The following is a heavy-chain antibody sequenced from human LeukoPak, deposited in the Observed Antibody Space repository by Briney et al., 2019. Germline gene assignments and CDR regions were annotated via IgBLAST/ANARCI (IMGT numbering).Heavy chain of an antibody. CDR1: GGSISSGSYY. D-gene: IGHD2-2*01. CDR3: ARDHRVRVPAAMGWFDP. CDR2: IYTSGST. V-gene: IGHV4-61*02. J-gene: IGHJ5*02. Sequence: SQTLSLTCTVSGGSISSGSYYWSWIRQPAGKGLEWIGRIYTSGSTNYNPSLKSRVTISVDTSKNQFSLKLSSVTAADTAVYYCARDHRVRVPAAMGWFDPWGQGTLVTVSS.